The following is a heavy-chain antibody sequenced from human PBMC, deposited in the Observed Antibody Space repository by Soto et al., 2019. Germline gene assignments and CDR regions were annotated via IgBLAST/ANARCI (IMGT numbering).Heavy chain of an antibody. CDR3: AKVRGGAVAGTFDY. CDR1: GFTFSSYA. V-gene: IGHV3-23*01. CDR2: ISGSGGGT. Sequence: EVQLLESGGGVAQPGGSLRLSCAASGFTFSSYAMSWVRQAPGKGLEWVSGISGSGGGTYYTDSVKGRFTISRDNSKTTLSLQMSSLRAEDTAIYYCAKVRGGAVAGTFDYWGQGTLVTVSS. D-gene: IGHD6-19*01. J-gene: IGHJ4*02.